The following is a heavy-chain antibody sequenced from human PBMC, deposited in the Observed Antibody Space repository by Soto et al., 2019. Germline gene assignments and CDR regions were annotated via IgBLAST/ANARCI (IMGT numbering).Heavy chain of an antibody. J-gene: IGHJ6*02. CDR2: ISGSGGST. D-gene: IGHD3-3*01. V-gene: IGHV3-23*01. Sequence: PGGSLRLSCAASGFTFSSYAMSWVRQAPGKGLEWVSAISGSGGSTYYADSVKGRFTISRDNSKDTLYLQMNSLRAEDTAVYYCAKDQSPVLLEWPRSYGLDFWGQGTTVTVSS. CDR1: GFTFSSYA. CDR3: AKDQSPVLLEWPRSYGLDF.